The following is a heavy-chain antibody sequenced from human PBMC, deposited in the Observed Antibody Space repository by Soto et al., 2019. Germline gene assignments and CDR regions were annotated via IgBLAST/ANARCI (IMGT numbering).Heavy chain of an antibody. CDR3: ARGEAARPRVYNWFDP. J-gene: IGHJ5*02. D-gene: IGHD6-6*01. Sequence: QVQLVQSGAEVKKPGSSVKVSCKASGGTFSSYTISWVRQAPGQGLEWMGRIIPILGIANYAQKFQGRVTITADKSTNTAYMELSSLRSEDTAVYYCARGEAARPRVYNWFDPWGQGTLVTVSS. CDR2: IIPILGIA. V-gene: IGHV1-69*02. CDR1: GGTFSSYT.